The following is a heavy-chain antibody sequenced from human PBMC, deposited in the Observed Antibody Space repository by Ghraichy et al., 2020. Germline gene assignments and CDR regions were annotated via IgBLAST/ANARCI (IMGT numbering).Heavy chain of an antibody. CDR3: ARDSARPLGSYGDVKVVDY. V-gene: IGHV3-21*01. J-gene: IGHJ4*02. CDR2: ISSSSSYI. CDR1: GFTFSSYS. Sequence: GESLNISCAASGFTFSSYSMNWVRQAPGKGLEWVSSISSSSSYIYYADSVKGRFTISRDNAKNSLYLQMNSLRAEDTAVYYCARDSARPLGSYGDVKVVDYWGQGTLVTVSS. D-gene: IGHD4-17*01.